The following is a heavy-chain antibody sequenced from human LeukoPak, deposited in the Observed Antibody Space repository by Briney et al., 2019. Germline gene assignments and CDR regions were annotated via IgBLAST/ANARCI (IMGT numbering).Heavy chain of an antibody. Sequence: PSETLSLTCTVSGGSISSYYWSWIRQPAGKGLEWIGRIYTSGSTNYNPSLKSRVTMSVDTSKNQFSLKLSSVTAADTAVYYCARDVSVLSITMIVVGAFDIWGQGTMVTVSS. D-gene: IGHD3-22*01. CDR1: GGSISSYY. CDR2: IYTSGST. CDR3: ARDVSVLSITMIVVGAFDI. J-gene: IGHJ3*02. V-gene: IGHV4-4*07.